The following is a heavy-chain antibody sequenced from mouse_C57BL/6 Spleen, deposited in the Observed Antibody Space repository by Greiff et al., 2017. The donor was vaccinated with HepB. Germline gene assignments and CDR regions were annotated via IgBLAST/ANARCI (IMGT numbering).Heavy chain of an antibody. CDR3: ARVSTVQSFDY. D-gene: IGHD1-1*01. CDR1: GYTFTSYW. V-gene: IGHV1-59*01. Sequence: QVQLQQPGAELVRPGPSVKLSCKASGYTFTSYWMHWVKQRPGQGLEWIGVIDPSDSYTNYNQKFKGKATLTVDTSSSTAYMQLSSLTSEDSAVYYCARVSTVQSFDYWGQGTTLTVSS. J-gene: IGHJ2*01. CDR2: IDPSDSYT.